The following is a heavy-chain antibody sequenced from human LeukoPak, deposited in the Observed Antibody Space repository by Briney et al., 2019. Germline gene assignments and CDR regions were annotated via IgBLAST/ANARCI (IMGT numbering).Heavy chain of an antibody. CDR3: ARAPSEIGGYYPEYFRH. V-gene: IGHV3-74*01. Sequence: PGGSLRLSCAASGFTFSTYWMHWVRHAPGKGLVWVSRIKSDGSTNYADSVKGRFTISRDNANNPLSLQMNSLRPEDTGVYYCARAPSEIGGYYPEYFRHWGQGTLVTVSS. D-gene: IGHD3-22*01. CDR1: GFTFSTYW. CDR2: IKSDGST. J-gene: IGHJ1*01.